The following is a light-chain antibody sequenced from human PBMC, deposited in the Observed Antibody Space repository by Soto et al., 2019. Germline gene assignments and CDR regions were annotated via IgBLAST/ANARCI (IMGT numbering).Light chain of an antibody. Sequence: DMQMTQSPSTPSASVGYRFTITCLASQSISSWLAWYQHKPGKAPEFLIYDASTLESGVPSRFSGSGSGTEFTLTISSLQPDDFATYYCQQYNSYPETFGQGTKVDIK. CDR2: DAS. CDR1: QSISSW. V-gene: IGKV1-5*01. J-gene: IGKJ1*01. CDR3: QQYNSYPET.